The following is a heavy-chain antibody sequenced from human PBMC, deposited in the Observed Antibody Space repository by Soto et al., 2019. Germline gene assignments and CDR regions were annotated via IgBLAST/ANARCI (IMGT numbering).Heavy chain of an antibody. CDR2: TSGSGATT. CDR3: AKGCGDTCYSGMGV. D-gene: IGHD2-15*01. V-gene: IGHV3-23*01. CDR1: GFIFSSSA. J-gene: IGHJ6*02. Sequence: PGGSLRLSCAASGFIFSSSAMSWVRQAPGKGLEWVSATSGSGATTYYTDSVKGRFTISRDNSENTLYLQMNSLRDEDTAVYYCAKGCGDTCYSGMGVWGQGTTVTVSS.